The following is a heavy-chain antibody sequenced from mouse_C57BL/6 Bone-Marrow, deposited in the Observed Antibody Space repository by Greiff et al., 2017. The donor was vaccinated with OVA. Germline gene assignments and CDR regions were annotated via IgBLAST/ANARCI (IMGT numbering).Heavy chain of an antibody. CDR2: ISDGGSYT. CDR3: ARSGYKDY. V-gene: IGHV5-4*03. CDR1: GFTFSSYA. D-gene: IGHD3-2*02. Sequence: EVKVEESGGGLVKPGGSLKLSCAASGFTFSSYAMSWVRQTPEKRLEWVATISDGGSYTYYPDNVKGRFTISRDNAKNNLYLQMSHLKSEDTAMYYCARSGYKDYWGQGTTLTVSS. J-gene: IGHJ2*01.